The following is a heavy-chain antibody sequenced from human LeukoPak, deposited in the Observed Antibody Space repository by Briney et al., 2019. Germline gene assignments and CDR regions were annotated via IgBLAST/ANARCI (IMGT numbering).Heavy chain of an antibody. D-gene: IGHD3-9*01. CDR1: GGSFSGYY. Sequence: SETLSLTCAVYGGSFSGYYRSWIRHPPGEGVEWIGEMNQRGSTNYNPSLKRRVTISVDTSKNKFSLKLNSVTAADTAVYYCERVRYRLAETYLDYWGQGTLVPVSS. CDR3: ERVRYRLAETYLDY. J-gene: IGHJ4*02. CDR2: MNQRGST. V-gene: IGHV4-34*01.